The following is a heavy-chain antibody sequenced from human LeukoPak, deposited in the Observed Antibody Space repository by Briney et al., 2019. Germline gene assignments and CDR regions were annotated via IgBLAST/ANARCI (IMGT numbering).Heavy chain of an antibody. CDR3: ARRIHGYYDSSGYYR. CDR2: IKQDGSEK. V-gene: IGHV3-7*01. CDR1: GFTFSSYW. Sequence: GGSLRLSCAASGFTFSSYWMSWVRQAPGKGLEWVANIKQDGSEKYYADSVKGRFTISRDNAKNSLYLQMNSLRAEDTAVYYCARRIHGYYDSSGYYRWGQGTLVTVSS. J-gene: IGHJ5*02. D-gene: IGHD3-22*01.